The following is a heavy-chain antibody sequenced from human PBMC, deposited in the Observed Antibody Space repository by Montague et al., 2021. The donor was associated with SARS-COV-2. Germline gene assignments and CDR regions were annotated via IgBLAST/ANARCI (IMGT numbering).Heavy chain of an antibody. V-gene: IGHV2-5*02. Sequence: PALVKPTQTLTLTCTFSGFPLNTNGVGVGWIRQPPGKALEWLALIYWDDDKRYSPSLKSRLTITKDTSKNQVVLTMTNMDPVDTATYYCAHRTIRDASESYDYRGQGTLVTVSS. CDR2: IYWDDDK. D-gene: IGHD3-10*01. J-gene: IGHJ4*02. CDR1: GFPLNTNGVG. CDR3: AHRTIRDASESYDY.